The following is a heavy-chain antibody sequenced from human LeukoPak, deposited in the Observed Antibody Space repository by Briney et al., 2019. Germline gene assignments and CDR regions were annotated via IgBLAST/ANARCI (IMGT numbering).Heavy chain of an antibody. CDR2: IYYSGST. D-gene: IGHD1-26*01. Sequence: PSETLSLTCTVSGGSTSSDYWSWTRQPPGKGLEWIGYIYYSGSTNYNPSLKSRATISVDTSKKQFSLKLSSVTAADTAVYYCARRSLVRTVGYYYGMDVWGQGTTVTVSS. V-gene: IGHV4-59*08. CDR1: GGSTSSDY. CDR3: ARRSLVRTVGYYYGMDV. J-gene: IGHJ6*02.